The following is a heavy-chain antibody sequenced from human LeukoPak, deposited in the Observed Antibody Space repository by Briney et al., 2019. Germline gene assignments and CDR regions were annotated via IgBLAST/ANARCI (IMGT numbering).Heavy chain of an antibody. D-gene: IGHD5-18*01. CDR2: IWYDGSNK. Sequence: PGGSLRLSCAASGFTFSSYSMNWVRQAPGKGLEWVAVIWYDGSNKYYADSVKGRFTISRDNSKNTLYLQMNSLRAEDTAVYYCAREGTAMVAMDVWGQGTTVTVSS. CDR3: AREGTAMVAMDV. V-gene: IGHV3-33*08. J-gene: IGHJ6*02. CDR1: GFTFSSYS.